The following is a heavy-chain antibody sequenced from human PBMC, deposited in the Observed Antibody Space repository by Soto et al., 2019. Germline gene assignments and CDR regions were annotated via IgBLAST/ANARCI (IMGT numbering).Heavy chain of an antibody. D-gene: IGHD6-13*01. CDR1: GDSVSSNSAA. Sequence: PAQTLSLTCAISGDSVSSNSAAWNWIRQSPSRGLEWLGRTYYRCKWYNDYAVSVQRRITINPDTSKHQFSLQLNSVPPEDAPGYYCARWIAAAGTWVYYYGMDVWGQGTTVTVSS. CDR2: TYYRCKWYN. CDR3: ARWIAAAGTWVYYYGMDV. V-gene: IGHV6-1*01. J-gene: IGHJ6*02.